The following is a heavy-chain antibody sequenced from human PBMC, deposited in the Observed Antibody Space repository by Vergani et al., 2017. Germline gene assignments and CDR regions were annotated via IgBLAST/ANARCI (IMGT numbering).Heavy chain of an antibody. V-gene: IGHV4-34*01. J-gene: IGHJ4*02. D-gene: IGHD2-2*01. CDR3: ARRYCSSTSCHPYTFDY. CDR1: GGSFSGYY. CDR2: INHSGST. Sequence: QVQLQQWGAGLLKPSETLSLTCAVYGGSFSGYYWSWIRQPPRKGLEWIGEINHSGSTNYNPSLKSRVTISVDTSKNQFSLKLSSVTAADTAVYYCARRYCSSTSCHPYTFDYWGQGTLVTVSS.